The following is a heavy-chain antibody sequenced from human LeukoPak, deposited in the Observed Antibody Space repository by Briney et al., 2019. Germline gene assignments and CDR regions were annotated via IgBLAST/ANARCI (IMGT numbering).Heavy chain of an antibody. D-gene: IGHD3-22*01. CDR3: ARRGSSGYYIIDY. Sequence: GESLKISCKGSGYSFTNYWIGWVRQMPGKGLEWMGIINPSDSDTKYSPSFQGQVTISADKSSSTAFLRWSSLKASDTAIYYCARRGSSGYYIIDYWGQGTLVTVSS. CDR1: GYSFTNYW. J-gene: IGHJ4*02. CDR2: INPSDSDT. V-gene: IGHV5-51*01.